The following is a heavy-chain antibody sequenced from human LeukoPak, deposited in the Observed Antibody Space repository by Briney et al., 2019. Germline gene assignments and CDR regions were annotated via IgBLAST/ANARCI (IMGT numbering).Heavy chain of an antibody. D-gene: IGHD5-24*01. Sequence: SETLSLTCAVYGGSFSGYYWSWIRQPPGKGLEWIGEINHSGSTNYNPSLKSRVTISVDTSKNQFSLKLSSVTAADTAVYYCARDGYNGDYFDYWGQGTLVTVSS. CDR2: INHSGST. CDR3: ARDGYNGDYFDY. CDR1: GGSFSGYY. V-gene: IGHV4-34*01. J-gene: IGHJ4*02.